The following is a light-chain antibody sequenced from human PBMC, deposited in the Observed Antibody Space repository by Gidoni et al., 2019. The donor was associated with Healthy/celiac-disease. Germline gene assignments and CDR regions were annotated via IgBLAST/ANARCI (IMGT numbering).Light chain of an antibody. J-gene: IGKJ1*01. V-gene: IGKV3-15*01. CDR1: QSVSSN. CDR3: QQYNNWPPWT. Sequence: EIVMTPSPATLSVSPGERAILSCRASQSVSSNLAWYQQKPGQAPRLLIYGASTRATGIPARFSGSGSGTEFTLTISSLQSEDFAVYDCQQYNNWPPWTFGQGTKVEIK. CDR2: GAS.